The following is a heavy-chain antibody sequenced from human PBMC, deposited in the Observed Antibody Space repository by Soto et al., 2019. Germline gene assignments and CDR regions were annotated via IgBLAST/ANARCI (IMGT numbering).Heavy chain of an antibody. CDR3: ARSYVVITTTIGYYYGMDV. J-gene: IGHJ6*02. D-gene: IGHD1-26*01. V-gene: IGHV1-46*01. CDR2: INPSGGST. CDR1: GYTFTSYY. Sequence: ASVKVSCKASGYTFTSYYMHWVRQAPGQGLEWMGIINPSGGSTSYAQKFQGWVTMTRDTSISTAYMELSRLRSDDTAVYYCARSYVVITTTIGYYYGMDVWGQGTTVTVSS.